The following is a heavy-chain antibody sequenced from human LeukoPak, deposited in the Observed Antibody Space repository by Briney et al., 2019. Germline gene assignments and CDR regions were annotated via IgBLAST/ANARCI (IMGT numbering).Heavy chain of an antibody. D-gene: IGHD6-19*01. V-gene: IGHV1-2*02. Sequence: GASVKVSCKASAYTFTGYYMHWVRQAPGQGLEWMGWINPNSGGTNYAQKFQGRVTMTRDTSVSTAYMELSRLRSDDTAVYYCARDSSGWRAVDYWGQGTLVTVSS. CDR2: INPNSGGT. CDR3: ARDSSGWRAVDY. J-gene: IGHJ4*02. CDR1: AYTFTGYY.